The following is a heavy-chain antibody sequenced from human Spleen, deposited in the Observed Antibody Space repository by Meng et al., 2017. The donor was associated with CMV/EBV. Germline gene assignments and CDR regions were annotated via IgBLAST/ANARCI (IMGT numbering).Heavy chain of an antibody. CDR1: GLTLSRYA. D-gene: IGHD1-14*01. Sequence: GGSLRLSCTISGLTLSRYAMGWVRQAPGKGLQWIGFIKSKPYGGTAEYAASVKGRFTVSRDDSRRIAYLQMNSLTTEDTAVYYCMNPESDYWGQGTLVTVSS. CDR3: MNPESDY. CDR2: IKSKPYGGTA. V-gene: IGHV3-49*04. J-gene: IGHJ4*02.